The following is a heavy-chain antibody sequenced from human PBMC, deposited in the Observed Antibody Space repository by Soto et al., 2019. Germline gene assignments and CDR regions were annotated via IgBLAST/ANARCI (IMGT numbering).Heavy chain of an antibody. CDR3: ARSSAGSSWSDFDY. CDR2: INPNSGGT. J-gene: IGHJ4*02. Sequence: QVQLVQSGAEVKKPGSSVKVSCKASGGTFSSYAISWVRQAPGQGLEWMGWINPNSGGTNYAQKFQGWVTMTRDTSISTAYMELSRLRSDDTAVYYCARSSAGSSWSDFDYWGQGTLVTVSS. V-gene: IGHV1-2*04. D-gene: IGHD6-13*01. CDR1: GGTFSSYA.